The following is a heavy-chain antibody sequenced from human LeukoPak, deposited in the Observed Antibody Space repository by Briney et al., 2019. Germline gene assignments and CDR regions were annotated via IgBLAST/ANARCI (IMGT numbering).Heavy chain of an antibody. V-gene: IGHV3-30-3*01. Sequence: GGSLRLSCAASGFTFSSSPMHWLRQAPGQGLEWVAVLSYDGSIKSYADSVKGRFTISRDTSKNTLYLQMNSLRAGDTAVYYCARDLVAGSPDYFDYWGQGTLVTVSS. J-gene: IGHJ4*02. CDR3: ARDLVAGSPDYFDY. CDR2: LSYDGSIK. CDR1: GFTFSSSP. D-gene: IGHD6-19*01.